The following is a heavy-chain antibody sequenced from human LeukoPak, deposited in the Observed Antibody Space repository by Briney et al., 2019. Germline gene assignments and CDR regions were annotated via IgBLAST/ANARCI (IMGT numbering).Heavy chain of an antibody. J-gene: IGHJ6*02. V-gene: IGHV1-8*01. D-gene: IGHD6-13*01. Sequence: PSVKVSCKASGYTFTSYDINWVRQATGQGLEWMGWMNPNSGNTGYAQKFQGRVTMTRNTSISTAYMELSSLRSEDTAVYYCARVPRGAAADYYYYGMDVWGQGTTVTVSS. CDR1: GYTFTSYD. CDR3: ARVPRGAAADYYYYGMDV. CDR2: MNPNSGNT.